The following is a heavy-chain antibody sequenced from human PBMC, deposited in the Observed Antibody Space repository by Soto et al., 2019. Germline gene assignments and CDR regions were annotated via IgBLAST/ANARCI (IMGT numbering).Heavy chain of an antibody. CDR1: GFAFSTLA. Sequence: EVRLLESGGALVQPGGSLGLSCTASGFAFSTLAMSWVRQAPGKGLEWVSAISGSGANTYYADSVKGRLTISRDNSKSTVYLEVNGLRADDSALYYCSKGIAESGTLTHVYWGQGTVVTVSS. V-gene: IGHV3-23*01. D-gene: IGHD6-19*01. J-gene: IGHJ4*02. CDR3: SKGIAESGTLTHVY. CDR2: ISGSGANT.